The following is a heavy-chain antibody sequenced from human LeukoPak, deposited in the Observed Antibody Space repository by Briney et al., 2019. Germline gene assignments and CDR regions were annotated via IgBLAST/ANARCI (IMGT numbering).Heavy chain of an antibody. V-gene: IGHV1-3*01. CDR2: INAGNGNT. CDR1: GYTFTSYA. J-gene: IGHJ5*02. Sequence: ASVKVSCKASGYTFTSYAMHWVRQAPGRRLEWMGWINAGNGNTKYSQKFQGRVTITRDTSASTAYMELSSLRPEDTAVYYCARVQRDYDILTGYYMNWFDPWGQGTLVTVSS. D-gene: IGHD3-9*01. CDR3: ARVQRDYDILTGYYMNWFDP.